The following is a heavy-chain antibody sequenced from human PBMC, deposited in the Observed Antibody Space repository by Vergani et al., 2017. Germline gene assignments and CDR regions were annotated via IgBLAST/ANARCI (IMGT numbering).Heavy chain of an antibody. J-gene: IGHJ3*02. Sequence: QLQLQESGPRLVKPSETLSLTCSLSGMSISHNNYYWGWIRQPPGKGLEWIGSIYDSRNNNYSPSLKRRVSISVDTSKNQFSLNLTAVTAADTAVYYCARHLRQLARNDVFDIWGHGTLVTVSS. CDR3: ARHLRQLARNDVFDI. CDR1: GMSISHNNYY. D-gene: IGHD6-6*01. V-gene: IGHV4-39*01. CDR2: IYDSRNN.